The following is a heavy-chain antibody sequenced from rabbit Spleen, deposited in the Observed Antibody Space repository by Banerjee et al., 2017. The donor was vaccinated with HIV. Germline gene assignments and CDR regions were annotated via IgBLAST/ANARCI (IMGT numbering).Heavy chain of an antibody. J-gene: IGHJ4*01. CDR1: GLDFSSSDW. Sequence: QSLEESGGDLVKPGASLTLTCTASGLDFSSSDWIYWVRQAPGKGLEWIGCIYPDAVGSTTYASWAKGRFTISKTSSTTVTLQMTSLTAADTATYFCARGSAAMTMVITGYYLSLWGPGTLVTVS. CDR2: IYPDAVGST. V-gene: IGHV1S40*01. CDR3: ARGSAAMTMVITGYYLSL. D-gene: IGHD2-1*01.